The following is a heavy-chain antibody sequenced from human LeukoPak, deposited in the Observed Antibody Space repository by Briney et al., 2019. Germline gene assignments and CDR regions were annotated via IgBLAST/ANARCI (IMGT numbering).Heavy chain of an antibody. Sequence: PGGSLRLSCAASGFAFRSYSMHWVRQAPGKGLEWVAAIAYDGSNTPYADSVKGRFTISRDNAKNSLYLQMNSLRAEDTAVYYCARAEGATMLDYWGQGTLVTVSS. V-gene: IGHV3-30-3*01. J-gene: IGHJ4*02. D-gene: IGHD5-12*01. CDR2: IAYDGSNT. CDR3: ARAEGATMLDY. CDR1: GFAFRSYS.